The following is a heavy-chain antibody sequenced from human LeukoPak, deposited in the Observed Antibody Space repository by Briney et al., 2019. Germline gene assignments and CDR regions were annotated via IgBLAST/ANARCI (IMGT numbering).Heavy chain of an antibody. Sequence: PSETLSLTCTVSGGPISSYYWSWIRQLPGKGLEWIGYIYSSGSPNYSPSLKSRVTISVDTSKNQFSLKLSSVTAADTAVYYCARDGGGYYRRDYYYYMDVWGKGTTVTVSS. CDR2: IYSSGSP. V-gene: IGHV4-59*01. CDR1: GGPISSYY. D-gene: IGHD3-3*01. J-gene: IGHJ6*03. CDR3: ARDGGGYYRRDYYYYMDV.